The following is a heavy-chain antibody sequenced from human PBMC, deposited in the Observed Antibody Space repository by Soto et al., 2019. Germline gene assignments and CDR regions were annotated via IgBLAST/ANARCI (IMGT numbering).Heavy chain of an antibody. CDR1: GYTFTSYG. CDR3: ATRSPAFDY. CDR2: ITTDKGKT. Sequence: GASVKVSCKASGYTFTSYGISCVRQAPGQGLEWMGWITTDKGKTTYAQKFQGRVTMTTDTSTSTACMELRSLRSDGTAVYYCATRSPAFDYWGQGTLVTVSS. V-gene: IGHV1-18*01. J-gene: IGHJ4*02.